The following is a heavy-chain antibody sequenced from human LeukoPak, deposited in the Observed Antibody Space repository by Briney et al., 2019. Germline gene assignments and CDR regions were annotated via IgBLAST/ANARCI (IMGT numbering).Heavy chain of an antibody. CDR3: ARTTGKYFDY. Sequence: GGSLRLSCAAPGFTFSSYAMSWVRQTPGKGLEWISRISGDGTGTTYADSVRGRFTLSRDNAKNTLSLQLNSLRAEDTAVYYCARTTGKYFDYWGHGALVTVSS. CDR1: GFTFSSYA. CDR2: ISGDGTGT. J-gene: IGHJ4*01. V-gene: IGHV3-74*01. D-gene: IGHD1-1*01.